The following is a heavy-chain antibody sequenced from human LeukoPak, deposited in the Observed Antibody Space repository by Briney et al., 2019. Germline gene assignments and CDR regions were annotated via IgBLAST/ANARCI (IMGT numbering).Heavy chain of an antibody. CDR2: IYYRSKWYN. Sequence: SQALSLTCAISGDSVSSNSAAWNWIRQSPSRGLGWLGRIYYRSKWYNDYAVSVKSRITINPDTSKNQFSLQLNSVTPEDTAVYYCARYNWNSPRGAFDIWGQGTMVTASS. V-gene: IGHV6-1*01. CDR3: ARYNWNSPRGAFDI. D-gene: IGHD1-7*01. CDR1: GDSVSSNSAA. J-gene: IGHJ3*02.